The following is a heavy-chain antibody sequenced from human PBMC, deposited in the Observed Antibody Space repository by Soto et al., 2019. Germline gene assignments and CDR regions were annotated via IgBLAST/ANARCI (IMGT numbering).Heavy chain of an antibody. V-gene: IGHV3-21*01. J-gene: IGHJ5*01. D-gene: IGHD2-15*01. CDR3: ARAHEVAWFDS. CDR1: GFSFSSYT. Sequence: EVQLVESGGGLVKPGESLRLSCAASGFSFSSYTMNWVRQAPGKGLQWVSSITNRGTHTYSADSVKGRFTISRDNDKNSLYLKMNTLRAEDTAIYFCARAHEVAWFDSWGLGTLVTVTS. CDR2: ITNRGTHT.